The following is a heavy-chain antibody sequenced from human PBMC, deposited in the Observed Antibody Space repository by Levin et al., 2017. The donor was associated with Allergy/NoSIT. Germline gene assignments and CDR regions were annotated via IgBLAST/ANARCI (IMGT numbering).Heavy chain of an antibody. V-gene: IGHV4-4*07. CDR1: GGSISSYY. J-gene: IGHJ6*02. CDR3: ARDISSGTSFGVYYYGMDV. D-gene: IGHD3-16*01. CDR2: IYTSGST. Sequence: SETLSLTCTVSGGSISSYYWSWIRQPAGKGLEWIGRIYTSGSTNYNPSLKSRVTMSVDTSKNQFSLKLSSVTAADTAVYYCARDISSGTSFGVYYYGMDVWGQGTTVTVSS.